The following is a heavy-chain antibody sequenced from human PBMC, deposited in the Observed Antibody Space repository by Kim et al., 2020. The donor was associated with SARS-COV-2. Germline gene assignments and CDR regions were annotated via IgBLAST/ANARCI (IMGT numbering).Heavy chain of an antibody. J-gene: IGHJ6*02. D-gene: IGHD4-4*01. CDR2: ISGDGGST. CDR1: GFTFDDYA. V-gene: IGHV3-43*02. Sequence: GGSLRLSCAASGFTFDDYAMHWVRQAPGKGLEWVSLISGDGGSTYYADSVKGRFTISRDNSKNSLYLQMNSLRTEDTALYYCAKDIRPGDYSKRYYGMDVWGQGTTVTVSS. CDR3: AKDIRPGDYSKRYYGMDV.